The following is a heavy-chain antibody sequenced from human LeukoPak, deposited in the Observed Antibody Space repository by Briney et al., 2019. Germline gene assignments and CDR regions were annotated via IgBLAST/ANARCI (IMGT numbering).Heavy chain of an antibody. D-gene: IGHD3-9*01. Sequence: SETLPLTCTVSGGSISSGSYYWSWIRQPAGKGLEWIGRIYTSGSTNYNPSLKSRVTISVDTSKNQFSLKLSSVTAADTAVYYCASGLRYFDLYYWGQGTLVTVSS. J-gene: IGHJ4*02. V-gene: IGHV4-61*02. CDR1: GGSISSGSYY. CDR2: IYTSGST. CDR3: ASGLRYFDLYY.